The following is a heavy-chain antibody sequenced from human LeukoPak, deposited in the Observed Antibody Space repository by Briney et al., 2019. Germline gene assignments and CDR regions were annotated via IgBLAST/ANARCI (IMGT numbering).Heavy chain of an antibody. D-gene: IGHD4-17*01. Sequence: SETLSLTCAVYGGSFSGYYWSWIRQPPGKGLEWIGEINHSGSTNYNPSLKSRVTISVDTSKNQFSLKLSSVTAADTAVYYCAKARGGDYGDYVIFDYWGQGTLVTVSS. CDR3: AKARGGDYGDYVIFDY. V-gene: IGHV4-34*01. CDR1: GGSFSGYY. CDR2: INHSGST. J-gene: IGHJ4*02.